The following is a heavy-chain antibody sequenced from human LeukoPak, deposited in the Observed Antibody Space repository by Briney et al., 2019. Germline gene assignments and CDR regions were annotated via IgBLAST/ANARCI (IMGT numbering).Heavy chain of an antibody. CDR3: ARTVAGTWYFQH. V-gene: IGHV3-23*01. D-gene: IGHD6-19*01. CDR1: GFTFNNYA. CDR2: ISGTGSST. Sequence: PTGSLTLSCAASGFTFNNYAMSWVRQAPGKGLEWVSAISGTGSSTYYADSVKGRFTISRDNSKNTLYLQMNSLRAEDTAVYYCARTVAGTWYFQHWGQGTLVTVSS. J-gene: IGHJ1*01.